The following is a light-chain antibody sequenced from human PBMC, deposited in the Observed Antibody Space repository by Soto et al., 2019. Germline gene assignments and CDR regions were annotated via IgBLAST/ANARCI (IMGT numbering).Light chain of an antibody. J-gene: IGKJ1*01. CDR3: NQYADYPGT. Sequence: DIQMTQSPSTLSASVGDRVTVTCRASQTIGPWLAWLQQKPGKAPRLLIYGVSTLYSGVPSRFSGIGSGAEFTLTLSSRQPDDFATYYCNQYADYPGTFGQGTKVEIK. CDR2: GVS. CDR1: QTIGPW. V-gene: IGKV1-5*01.